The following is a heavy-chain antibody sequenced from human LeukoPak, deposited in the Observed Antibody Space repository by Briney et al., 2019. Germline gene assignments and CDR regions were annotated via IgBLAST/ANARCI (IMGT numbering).Heavy chain of an antibody. CDR3: AKDAVAGRARADY. V-gene: IGHV3-30*18. J-gene: IGHJ4*02. D-gene: IGHD6-19*01. CDR1: GFTFSSYG. Sequence: PGGSLRLSCAASGFTFSSYGMHWVRQAPGKGLEWVAVISYDGSNKYYADSVKGRFTISRDNSKNMLYLQMNSLRAEDTAVYYCAKDAVAGRARADYWGQGTLVTVSS. CDR2: ISYDGSNK.